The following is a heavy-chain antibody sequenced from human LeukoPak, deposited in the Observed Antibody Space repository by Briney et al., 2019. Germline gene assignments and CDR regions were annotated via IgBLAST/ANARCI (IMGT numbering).Heavy chain of an antibody. V-gene: IGHV3-21*01. D-gene: IGHD3-10*02. CDR3: AELGITMIGGV. J-gene: IGHJ6*04. CDR1: GFTFDDYG. Sequence: GGSLRLSCAASGFTFDDYGMNWVRQAPGKGLEWVSSISSSSDYIYYADSVKGRFTISRDNAKNSLYLQMNSLRAEDTAVYYCAELGITMIGGVWGKGTTVTISS. CDR2: ISSSSDYI.